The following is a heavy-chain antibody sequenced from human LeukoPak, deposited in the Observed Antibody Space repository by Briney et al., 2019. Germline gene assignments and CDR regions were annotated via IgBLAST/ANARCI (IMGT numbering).Heavy chain of an antibody. Sequence: SQTLSLTCAISGDSVSSNSAAWNWVRQSPSRGLEWLGRTYYRSKWYNDYAESVKSRITINPDTSKNQFSLQLNSVTPEDTAVYYCAREGTQQLVLSALDYWGQGTLVTVSS. J-gene: IGHJ4*02. D-gene: IGHD6-13*01. CDR1: GDSVSSNSAA. V-gene: IGHV6-1*01. CDR3: AREGTQQLVLSALDY. CDR2: TYYRSKWYN.